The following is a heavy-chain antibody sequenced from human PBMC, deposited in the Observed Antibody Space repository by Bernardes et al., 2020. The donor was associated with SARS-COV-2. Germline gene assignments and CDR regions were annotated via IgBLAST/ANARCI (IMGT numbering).Heavy chain of an antibody. J-gene: IGHJ2*01. D-gene: IGHD4-17*01. CDR2: INSDGSST. CDR1: GFTFSSYW. CDR3: ASSRSGGDYVNPNWYFDL. V-gene: IGHV3-74*01. Sequence: GGSLRLSCAASGFTFSSYWMHWVRQAPGKGLVWVSRINSDGSSTSYADSVKGRFTISRDNAKNTLYLQMNSLRAEDTAVYYCASSRSGGDYVNPNWYFDLWGRGTLVTVSS.